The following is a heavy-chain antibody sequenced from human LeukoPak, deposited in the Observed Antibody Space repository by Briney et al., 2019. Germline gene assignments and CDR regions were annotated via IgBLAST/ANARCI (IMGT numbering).Heavy chain of an antibody. D-gene: IGHD3-9*01. CDR3: VKHYDILTGLGYYFDY. CDR2: ISSNGGST. J-gene: IGHJ4*02. Sequence: GGSLRLSCSASGFTFSSYAMHWVRQAPGKGLEYVSAISSNGGSTYYADSVKGRFTISRDNSKNTLYLQMSGLRAEDTAVYYCVKHYDILTGLGYYFDYWGQGTLVTVSS. V-gene: IGHV3-64D*06. CDR1: GFTFSSYA.